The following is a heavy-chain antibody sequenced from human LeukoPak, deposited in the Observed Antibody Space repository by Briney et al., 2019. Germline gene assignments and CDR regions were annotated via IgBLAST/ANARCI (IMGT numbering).Heavy chain of an antibody. D-gene: IGHD3-22*01. V-gene: IGHV4-39*01. CDR1: GGSISSSRYY. J-gene: IGHJ4*02. CDR2: IYYSGST. Sequence: SETLSLTCTVSGGSISSSRYYWGWIRQPPGKGLEWIGSIYYSGSTYYNPSLKSRVTISVDTSKNQFSLKLSSVTAADTAVYYCARRHYYDSSGYDYWGQGTLVTVSS. CDR3: ARRHYYDSSGYDY.